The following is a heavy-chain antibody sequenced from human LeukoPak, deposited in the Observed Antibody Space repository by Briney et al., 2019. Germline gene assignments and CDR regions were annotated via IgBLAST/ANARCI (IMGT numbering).Heavy chain of an antibody. CDR3: ARSITGTLYYFDY. CDR1: GFTFSLYG. D-gene: IGHD1-7*01. V-gene: IGHV3-48*04. Sequence: GGSLRLSCVASGFTFSLYGMSWVRQAPGKGLEWVSYISSSGSTIYYADSVKGRFTISRDNAKNSLYLQMNSLRAEDTAVYYCARSITGTLYYFDYWGQGTLVTVSS. J-gene: IGHJ4*02. CDR2: ISSSGSTI.